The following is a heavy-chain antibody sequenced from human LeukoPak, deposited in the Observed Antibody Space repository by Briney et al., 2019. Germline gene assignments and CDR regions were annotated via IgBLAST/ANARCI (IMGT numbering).Heavy chain of an antibody. V-gene: IGHV3-74*01. J-gene: IGHJ3*02. CDR2: IKYDASST. Sequence: GGSLRLSCADSGFTFSSHWMHWVRQAPGKGLVWVSRIKYDASSTSYADSVKGRFTISRDNAKNSLYLQMNSLRAEDTAVYYCARDRGYGGNRPETFDIWGQGTMVTVSS. CDR1: GFTFSSHW. CDR3: ARDRGYGGNRPETFDI. D-gene: IGHD4-23*01.